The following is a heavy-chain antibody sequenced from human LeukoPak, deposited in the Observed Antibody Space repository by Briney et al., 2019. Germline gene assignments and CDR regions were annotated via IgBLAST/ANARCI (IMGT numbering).Heavy chain of an antibody. D-gene: IGHD5-18*01. CDR3: ARDLRFFGYSYGSQRDYYYGMDV. CDR2: MNHSGST. Sequence: SETLSLTCAVYGGSFSGYYWSWIRQPPGKGLEGIGEMNHSGSTNYNPSLKSRVTISVDTSKNQFSLKLSSVTAADTAVYYCARDLRFFGYSYGSQRDYYYGMDVWGQGTTVTVSS. V-gene: IGHV4-34*01. J-gene: IGHJ6*02. CDR1: GGSFSGYY.